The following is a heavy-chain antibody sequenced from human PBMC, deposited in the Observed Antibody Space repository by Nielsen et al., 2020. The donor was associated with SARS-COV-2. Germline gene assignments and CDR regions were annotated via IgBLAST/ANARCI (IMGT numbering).Heavy chain of an antibody. CDR2: ITEKVKNYVT. CDR3: ARRADHGMDV. V-gene: IGHV3-73*01. J-gene: IGHJ6*02. CDR1: GFTVSGTA. Sequence: GESLKISCVASGFTVSGTAVHWVRQASGKGLEWVGRITEKVKNYVTAYAASVKGRFSLSRDDSENTAYLHMNSLKTEDTAVYYCARRADHGMDVWGQGTTVTVSS.